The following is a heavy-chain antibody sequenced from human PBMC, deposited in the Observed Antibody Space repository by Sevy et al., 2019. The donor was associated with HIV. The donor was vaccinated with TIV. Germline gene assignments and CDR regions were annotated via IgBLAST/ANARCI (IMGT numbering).Heavy chain of an antibody. CDR3: ARDHEGSSGWYVHFDY. D-gene: IGHD6-19*01. V-gene: IGHV7-4-1*02. Sequence: ASVKVSCKASGYTFTTYAMSWVRQAPGQGLEWLGWINTNTGNPTYAQGFTGRFVFSLDTSVSTVYLQISSLKAEDTAVYYCARDHEGSSGWYVHFDYWGQGTLVTVSS. CDR1: GYTFTTYA. CDR2: INTNTGNP. J-gene: IGHJ4*02.